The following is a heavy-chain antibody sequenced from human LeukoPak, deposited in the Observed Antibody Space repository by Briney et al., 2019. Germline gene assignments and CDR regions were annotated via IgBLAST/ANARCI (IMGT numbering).Heavy chain of an antibody. D-gene: IGHD1-26*01. Sequence: NPSETLSLSCAVSGGSISSGNWWSWVRQPPGKGLEWIGEIYHSGSTNYNPSVKSRLTISVDKSKNQFSLNLRSVTAADTAVYYCARNWDFWGRGTMVTVSS. J-gene: IGHJ3*01. CDR1: GGSISSGNW. CDR2: IYHSGST. CDR3: ARNWDF. V-gene: IGHV4-4*02.